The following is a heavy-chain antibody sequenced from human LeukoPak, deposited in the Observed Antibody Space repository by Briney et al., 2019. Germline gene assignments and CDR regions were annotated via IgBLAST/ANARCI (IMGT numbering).Heavy chain of an antibody. Sequence: SETLSLTCAVYGGSFSGYYWSWIRQPPGKGLEWIGEINHSGSTNYNPSLKSRVTISVDTSKNQFSLKLSSVTAADTAVYYCARELNVAGTLNWFDPWGQGTLVTVSS. J-gene: IGHJ5*02. D-gene: IGHD6-19*01. CDR2: INHSGST. CDR1: GGSFSGYY. V-gene: IGHV4-34*01. CDR3: ARELNVAGTLNWFDP.